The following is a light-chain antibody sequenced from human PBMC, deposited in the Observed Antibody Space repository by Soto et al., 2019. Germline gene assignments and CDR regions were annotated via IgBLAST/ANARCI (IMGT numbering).Light chain of an antibody. V-gene: IGKV1-39*01. CDR1: QSISSY. Sequence: DIQMTQSPSSLSASVGDRVTITCRASQSISSYLNWYQQKPGKAPKLLIYAASSLQSGVPSRCSGSGSGTDFTLTISSLQPEDVAAYYCHQSYITPLTFGGRTKVEIK. J-gene: IGKJ4*01. CDR2: AAS. CDR3: HQSYITPLT.